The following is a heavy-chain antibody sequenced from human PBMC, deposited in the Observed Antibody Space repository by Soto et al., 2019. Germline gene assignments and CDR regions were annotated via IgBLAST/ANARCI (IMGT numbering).Heavy chain of an antibody. D-gene: IGHD5-12*01. Sequence: EVQLLESGGGLVQPGGSLRLSCATSGFTFSSSAMTWVRQAPGKGLEWVSSIIDGGGLTYYADSVKGRCTISRDNSKKTLILQMNSLRTDDTAVYYCAVGGDVVGTIGHFYWGQGTLVTVSS. CDR3: AVGGDVVGTIGHFY. V-gene: IGHV3-23*01. J-gene: IGHJ4*02. CDR2: IIDGGGLT. CDR1: GFTFSSSA.